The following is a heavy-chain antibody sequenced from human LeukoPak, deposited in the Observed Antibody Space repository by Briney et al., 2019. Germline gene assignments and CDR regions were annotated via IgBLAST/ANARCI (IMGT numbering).Heavy chain of an antibody. D-gene: IGHD6-13*01. V-gene: IGHV1-69*06. CDR3: ARARSAKQQLYDY. J-gene: IGHJ4*02. CDR1: GGTFSSYA. Sequence: SVKVSCKASGGTFSSYAISWVRQAPGQGLEWMGGIIPIFGTANYAQKFQGRVTITADKSTSTAYMELSSLRSEDTAVYYCARARSAKQQLYDYSGQGTLVTASP. CDR2: IIPIFGTA.